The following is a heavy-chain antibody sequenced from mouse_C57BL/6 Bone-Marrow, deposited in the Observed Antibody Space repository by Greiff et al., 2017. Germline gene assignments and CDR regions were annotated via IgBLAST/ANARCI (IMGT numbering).Heavy chain of an antibody. V-gene: IGHV1-55*01. CDR1: GYTFTSYW. Sequence: QVQLQQPGAELVKPGASVKMSCKASGYTFTSYWITWVKQRPGQGLEWIGDIYPGSGSTNYNEKFKSKATLTVDTSSSTAYMQLSSLTSEDSAVXYCAREGTAQATSANWGQGTLVTVSA. D-gene: IGHD3-2*02. CDR2: IYPGSGST. CDR3: AREGTAQATSAN. J-gene: IGHJ3*01.